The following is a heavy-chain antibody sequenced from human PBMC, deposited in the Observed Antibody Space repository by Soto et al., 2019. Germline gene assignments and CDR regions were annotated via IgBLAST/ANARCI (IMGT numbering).Heavy chain of an antibody. Sequence: ASVKVSCKVSGYTLTDLAKHWVRQSPGKGLEWVGGFDPEDGETIYAQKFQGRVTMTEDTSTDTAYMELSSLRSEDTAVYYCATRGTRWLQSPFDYWGQGTLVTVSS. J-gene: IGHJ4*02. CDR3: ATRGTRWLQSPFDY. D-gene: IGHD1-1*01. V-gene: IGHV1-24*01. CDR1: GYTLTDLA. CDR2: FDPEDGET.